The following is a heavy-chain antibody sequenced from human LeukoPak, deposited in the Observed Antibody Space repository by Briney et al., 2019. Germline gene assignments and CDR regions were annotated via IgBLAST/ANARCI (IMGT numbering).Heavy chain of an antibody. D-gene: IGHD3-16*02. J-gene: IGHJ4*02. CDR3: ARYVWGSYPTFEDY. Sequence: SETLSLTCTDSGGSISSYYWSWIRQPPGKGLEWIGYISYSGSTNYNPSLKSRVTISVDTSKNQFSLKLSSVTAADTAVYYCARYVWGSYPTFEDYWGQGTLVTVSS. V-gene: IGHV4-59*01. CDR2: ISYSGST. CDR1: GGSISSYY.